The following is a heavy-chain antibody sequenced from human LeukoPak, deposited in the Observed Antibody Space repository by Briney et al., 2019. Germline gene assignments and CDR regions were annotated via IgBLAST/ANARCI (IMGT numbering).Heavy chain of an antibody. CDR2: INHSGVT. CDR1: GGSFSGNY. CDR3: ARGNIATSVSS. D-gene: IGHD6-13*01. J-gene: IGHJ1*01. Sequence: SETLSLTCAVYGGSFSGNYWNWIRQPPGKGLEWIGEINHSGVTKYNPSLKSRVTMSVDTSKNQFSLNLRSVTAADTAAYYCARGNIATSVSSWGQGTLVTVSS. V-gene: IGHV4-34*01.